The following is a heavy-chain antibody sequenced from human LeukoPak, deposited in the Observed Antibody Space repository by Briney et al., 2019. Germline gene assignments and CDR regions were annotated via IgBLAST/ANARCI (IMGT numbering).Heavy chain of an antibody. CDR2: ISDSGSP. CDR3: AREEIAVAGPIEY. J-gene: IGHJ4*02. CDR1: GGFISGYY. V-gene: IGHV4-59*08. Sequence: PSETLSLTCTVSGGFISGYYWSWLRQPPGKGLEWIGYISDSGSPDYNPSLKSRVTISVDRSKNQFSLKLRSVTAADTAVYYCAREEIAVAGPIEYWGQGILVTVSS. D-gene: IGHD6-19*01.